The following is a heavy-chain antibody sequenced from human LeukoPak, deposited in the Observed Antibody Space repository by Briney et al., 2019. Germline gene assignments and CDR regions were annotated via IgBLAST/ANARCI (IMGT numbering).Heavy chain of an antibody. J-gene: IGHJ4*02. Sequence: GGSLRLSCAASGFTFSSYSMNWVRQAPGKGLEWISYISRSGSTIYYADSVKGRFTISRDNAKNSLYLQMNSLRAEDTAVYYCARDRRWNYYDSSGFDYWGQGTLVTVSS. CDR2: ISRSGSTI. D-gene: IGHD3-22*01. V-gene: IGHV3-48*04. CDR3: ARDRRWNYYDSSGFDY. CDR1: GFTFSSYS.